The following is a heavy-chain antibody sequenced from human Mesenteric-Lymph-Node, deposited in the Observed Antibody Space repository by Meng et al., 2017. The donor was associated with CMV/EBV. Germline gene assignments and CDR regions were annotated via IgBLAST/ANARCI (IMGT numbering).Heavy chain of an antibody. Sequence: GGSLRLSCAASGFTFSSYWMSWVRQAPGKGLEWVANIKQDGSEKYYVDSVKGRFTISRDNAKNSLYLQMNSLRAEDTAVYYCASGYYYDSSGTWDYWGQGTLVTVSS. CDR2: IKQDGSEK. J-gene: IGHJ4*02. D-gene: IGHD3-22*01. CDR3: ASGYYYDSSGTWDY. CDR1: GFTFSSYW. V-gene: IGHV3-7*01.